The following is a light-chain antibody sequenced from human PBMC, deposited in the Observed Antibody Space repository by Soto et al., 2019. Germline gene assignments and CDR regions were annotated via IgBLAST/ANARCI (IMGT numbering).Light chain of an antibody. CDR2: QDN. CDR3: QAWDSSTVL. V-gene: IGLV3-1*01. CDR1: KLGNNY. J-gene: IGLJ2*01. Sequence: SYELTQPPSVSVSPGQTASIACSGDKLGNNYACWYQQKPGQSPVLVIYQDNKRPSGIPERFSGSNSGNTATLTISGTQAMDEADYYCQAWDSSTVLFGGGTKVTVL.